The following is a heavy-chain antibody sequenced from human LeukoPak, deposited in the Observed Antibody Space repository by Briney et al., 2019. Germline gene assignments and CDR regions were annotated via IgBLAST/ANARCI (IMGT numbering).Heavy chain of an antibody. V-gene: IGHV3-21*01. D-gene: IGHD6-13*01. CDR2: ISSSSSYI. J-gene: IGHJ4*02. CDR1: GFTFSSYS. Sequence: PGGSLRLSCAASGFTFSSYSMNWVRQAPGKGLESVSSISSSSSYIYYADSVKGRFTISRDNAKNSLYLQMNSLRAEDTAVYYCARYGAAAGKGGDYWGQGTLVTVSS. CDR3: ARYGAAAGKGGDY.